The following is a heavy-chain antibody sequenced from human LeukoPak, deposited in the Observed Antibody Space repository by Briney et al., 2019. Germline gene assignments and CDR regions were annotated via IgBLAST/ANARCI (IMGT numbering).Heavy chain of an antibody. CDR1: GFTFSSYS. V-gene: IGHV3-21*01. D-gene: IGHD3-3*01. CDR2: ISSSSSYI. J-gene: IGHJ4*02. CDR3: AKSGYDFWSGYYGGGQIDY. Sequence: GGSLRLSCAASGFTFSSYSTNWVRQAPGKGLEWVSSISSSSSYIYYADSVKGRFTISRDNSKNTLYLQMNSLRAEDTAVYYCAKSGYDFWSGYYGGGQIDYWGQGTLVTVSS.